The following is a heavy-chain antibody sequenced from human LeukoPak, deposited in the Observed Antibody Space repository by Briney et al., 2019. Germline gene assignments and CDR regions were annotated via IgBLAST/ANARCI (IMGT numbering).Heavy chain of an antibody. J-gene: IGHJ3*02. CDR2: ISGSGGST. CDR3: SSIVGAPNHAFDI. Sequence: GGSLRLSCAASGFTFSSYAMSWVRQAPGKGLEWVSAISGSGGSTYYADSVKGRFTISRDNSKNTLYLQMNSLRAEDTAVYYCSSIVGAPNHAFDIWGQGTMVTVSS. V-gene: IGHV3-23*01. CDR1: GFTFSSYA. D-gene: IGHD1-26*01.